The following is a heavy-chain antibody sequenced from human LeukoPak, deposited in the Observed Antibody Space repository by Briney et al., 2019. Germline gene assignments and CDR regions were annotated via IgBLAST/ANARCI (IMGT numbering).Heavy chain of an antibody. CDR2: IYYSGST. V-gene: IGHV4-59*08. D-gene: IGHD1-26*01. CDR3: ARQTSQVGVTEDYFDY. CDR1: GGSISSYY. Sequence: NPSETLSLTCTVSGGSISSYYWSWIRQPPGKGLEWIGYIYYSGSTNYNPSLKSRVTISVDTSKNQFSLKLSSVTAADTAVYYCARQTSQVGVTEDYFDYWGQGTLVTVSS. J-gene: IGHJ4*02.